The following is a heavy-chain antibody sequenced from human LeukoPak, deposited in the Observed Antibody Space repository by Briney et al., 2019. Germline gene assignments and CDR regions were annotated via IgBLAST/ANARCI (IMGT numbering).Heavy chain of an antibody. CDR3: ARRGGFGDAFDI. V-gene: IGHV3-21*01. CDR2: ISSSSSYI. CDR1: GFTFSSYS. Sequence: GRSLRLSCAASGFTFSSYSMNWVRQAPGKGLEWVSSISSSSSYIYYADSVKGRFTISRDNAKNSLYLQMNSLRAEDTAVYYCARRGGFGDAFDIWGQGTMVTVSS. J-gene: IGHJ3*02. D-gene: IGHD3-16*01.